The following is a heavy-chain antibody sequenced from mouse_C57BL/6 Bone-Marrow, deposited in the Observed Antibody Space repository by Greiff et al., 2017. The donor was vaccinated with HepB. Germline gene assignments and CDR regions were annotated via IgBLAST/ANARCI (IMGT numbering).Heavy chain of an antibody. J-gene: IGHJ1*03. Sequence: EVKLQQSGPGMVKPSQSLSLTCTVTGYSITSGYDWHWIRHFPGNNLEWMGYISYSGSTNYNPSLKSRISITHDTSKNHFFLKLNSVTTEDTATYYCAREGAAHWYFDVWGTGTTVTVSS. D-gene: IGHD3-1*01. CDR2: ISYSGST. CDR1: GYSITSGYD. V-gene: IGHV3-1*01. CDR3: AREGAAHWYFDV.